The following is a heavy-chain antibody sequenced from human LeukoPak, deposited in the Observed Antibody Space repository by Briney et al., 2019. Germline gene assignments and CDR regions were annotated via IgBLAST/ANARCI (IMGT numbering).Heavy chain of an antibody. J-gene: IGHJ4*02. D-gene: IGHD3-3*01. CDR2: ISWNSGSI. V-gene: IGHV3-9*01. CDR3: AKSPPHKATFGVVIYYFDY. Sequence: GGSLRLSCAASGFTVSSNYMSWVRQAPGKGLEWVSGISWNSGSIGYADSVKGRFTISRDNAKNSLYLQMNSLRAEDTALYYCAKSPPHKATFGVVIYYFDYWGQGTLVTVSS. CDR1: GFTVSSNY.